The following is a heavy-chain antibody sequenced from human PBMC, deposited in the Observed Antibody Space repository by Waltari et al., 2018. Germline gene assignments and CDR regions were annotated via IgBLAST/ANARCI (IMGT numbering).Heavy chain of an antibody. V-gene: IGHV4-38-2*02. J-gene: IGHJ3*02. Sequence: QVQLQESGPGLVKPSETLSLTCAVSGYSISSGYYWGWIRQPPGKGLEWIGSIYHSGSTYYNPSLKSRVTISVDTSKNQFSLKLSSVTTADTAVYYCARDGVAVADDAFDIWGQGTMVTVSS. CDR3: ARDGVAVADDAFDI. D-gene: IGHD6-19*01. CDR2: IYHSGST. CDR1: GYSISSGYY.